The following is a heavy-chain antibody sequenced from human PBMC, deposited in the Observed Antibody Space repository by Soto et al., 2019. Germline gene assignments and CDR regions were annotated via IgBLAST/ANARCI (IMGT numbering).Heavy chain of an antibody. Sequence: SETLFLTCTVSGGSITTSSYYWDWIRQPPGKGLEWIGSIYYSGSTYYNPSLKSRVTISVDTSKNQFSLKLSSVTAADMAVYYCARHGRIDYGGDSGFGYWGQGTLVTVSS. CDR3: ARHGRIDYGGDSGFGY. CDR2: IYYSGST. J-gene: IGHJ4*02. CDR1: GGSITTSSYY. D-gene: IGHD2-21*02. V-gene: IGHV4-39*01.